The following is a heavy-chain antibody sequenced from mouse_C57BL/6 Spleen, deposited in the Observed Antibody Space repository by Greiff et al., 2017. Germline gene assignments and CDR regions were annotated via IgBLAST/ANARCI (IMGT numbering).Heavy chain of an antibody. Sequence: VQLQQSGAELVKPGASVKLSCKASGYTFTEYTIHWVKQRSGQGLEWIGWFYPGSGSIKYNEKFKDKATLTADKSSSTVYMELSRLTSEDSAVYFCARHEAAHYYGSSYAWFAYWGQGTLVTVSA. J-gene: IGHJ3*01. CDR1: GYTFTEYT. CDR2: FYPGSGSI. D-gene: IGHD1-1*01. V-gene: IGHV1-62-2*01. CDR3: ARHEAAHYYGSSYAWFAY.